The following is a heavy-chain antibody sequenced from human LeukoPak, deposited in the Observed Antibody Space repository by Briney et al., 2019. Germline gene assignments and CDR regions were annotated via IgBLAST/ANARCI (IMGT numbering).Heavy chain of an antibody. CDR1: GGSFSDYY. CDR3: ARGGRAATY. V-gene: IGHV4-34*01. Sequence: SETLSLTCAVYGGSFSDYYWSWIRQPPGKGLEWIGEINHSGSTNYNPSLKSRVTISVDTSKNQFSLKLSSVTAADTAVYYCARGGRAATYWGQGTLVTVSS. J-gene: IGHJ4*02. D-gene: IGHD6-13*01. CDR2: INHSGST.